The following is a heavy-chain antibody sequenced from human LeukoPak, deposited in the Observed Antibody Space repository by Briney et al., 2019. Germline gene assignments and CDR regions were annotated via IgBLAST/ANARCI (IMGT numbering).Heavy chain of an antibody. V-gene: IGHV4-59*01. CDR2: IYYSGST. J-gene: IGHJ5*02. D-gene: IGHD6-13*01. CDR1: GGSTSSYY. Sequence: SETLSLTCTVSGGSTSSYYWSWIRQPPGRGLEWIWYIYYSGSTNYNPSLKSRVTISVDTSKNQFSLKLSSVTAADTAVYYCASQQLPYNWFDPWGQGTLVTVSS. CDR3: ASQQLPYNWFDP.